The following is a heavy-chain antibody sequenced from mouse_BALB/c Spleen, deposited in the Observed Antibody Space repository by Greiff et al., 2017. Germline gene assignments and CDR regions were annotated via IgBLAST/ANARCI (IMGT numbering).Heavy chain of an antibody. CDR3: ARRGNYGYAMDY. Sequence: VKLMESGPGLVQPSQSLSITCTVSGFSLTSYGVHWVRQSPGKGLEWLGVIWSGGSTDYNAAFISRLSISKDNSKSQVFFKMNSLQANDTAIYYCARRGNYGYAMDYWGQGTSVTVSS. V-gene: IGHV2-2*02. J-gene: IGHJ4*01. D-gene: IGHD2-1*01. CDR1: GFSLTSYG. CDR2: IWSGGST.